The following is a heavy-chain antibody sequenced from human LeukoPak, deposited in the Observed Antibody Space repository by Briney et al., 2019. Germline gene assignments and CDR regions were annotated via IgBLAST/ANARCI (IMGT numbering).Heavy chain of an antibody. Sequence: SGTLSLTCGVSGGSISSNNWWSWVRQPPGQGLGWIGEIYHSGSANYNPSLKSRVTISVDKSKNQLSLKLISVTAADTAVYYCARDVGTALVTGDYWGQGTLVTVSS. D-gene: IGHD5-18*01. CDR1: GGSISSNNW. J-gene: IGHJ4*02. CDR3: ARDVGTALVTGDY. CDR2: IYHSGSA. V-gene: IGHV4-4*02.